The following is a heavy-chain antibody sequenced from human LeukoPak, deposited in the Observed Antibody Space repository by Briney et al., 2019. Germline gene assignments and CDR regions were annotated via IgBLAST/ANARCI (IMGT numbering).Heavy chain of an antibody. J-gene: IGHJ4*02. CDR2: ISYDGNSK. D-gene: IGHD3-22*01. V-gene: IGHV3-30*04. Sequence: PGRSLRLSCAASGFTFSSYAMHWVRQAPGKGLEWVAVISYDGNSKSYADFVKGRFTISRDNSNNTLYLQMNSLRVEDTAVYYCARGDSGMILYWGQGTLVTVSS. CDR1: GFTFSSYA. CDR3: ARGDSGMILY.